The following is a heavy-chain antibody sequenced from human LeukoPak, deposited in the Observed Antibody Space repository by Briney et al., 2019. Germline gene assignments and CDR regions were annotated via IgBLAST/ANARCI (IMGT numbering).Heavy chain of an antibody. CDR3: AKARKYSSSWYAYYGMDV. D-gene: IGHD6-13*01. V-gene: IGHV3-9*01. Sequence: PGGSLRLSCAASGFTFDDYAMHWVRQAPGKGLEWVSGISWNSGRIGYADSVKGRFTISRDSAKNSLYLQMNSLRAEDTAVYYCAKARKYSSSWYAYYGMDVWGQGTTVTVSS. CDR1: GFTFDDYA. J-gene: IGHJ6*02. CDR2: ISWNSGRI.